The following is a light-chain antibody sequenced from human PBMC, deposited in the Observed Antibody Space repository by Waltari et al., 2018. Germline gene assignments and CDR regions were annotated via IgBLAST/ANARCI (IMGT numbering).Light chain of an antibody. J-gene: IGKJ5*01. CDR1: QGISSA. CDR3: QQFNSFPIT. V-gene: IGKV1-13*02. Sequence: AIQLTQSPSSLSASVGDRVTITCPASQGISSALAWYQQKPGKAPKGLIYDASSLESAVPSRFRGSGSGTYFTLTISSLQPEHFATYYCQQFNSFPITFGLGTRLDIK. CDR2: DAS.